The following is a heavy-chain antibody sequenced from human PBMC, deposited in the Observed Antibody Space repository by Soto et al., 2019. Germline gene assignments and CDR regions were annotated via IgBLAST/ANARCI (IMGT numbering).Heavy chain of an antibody. J-gene: IGHJ5*02. Sequence: TSETLSLTCTVSGGSISSSSYYWGWIRQPPGKGLEWFGSIYYSGSTYYNPSLKSRVTISVDTSKNQFSLKLSSVTAADTAVYYCARHTAHYDFWSGTPVLNWFDPWGQGTLVTVSS. CDR3: ARHTAHYDFWSGTPVLNWFDP. CDR2: IYYSGST. V-gene: IGHV4-39*01. CDR1: GGSISSSSYY. D-gene: IGHD3-3*01.